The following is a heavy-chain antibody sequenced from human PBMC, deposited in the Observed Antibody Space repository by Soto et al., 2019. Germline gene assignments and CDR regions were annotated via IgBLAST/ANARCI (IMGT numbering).Heavy chain of an antibody. J-gene: IGHJ3*01. CDR2: ISYSGST. V-gene: IGHV4-59*08. CDR1: GGSISSSY. Sequence: SETLSLTCTVSGGSISSSYWSWIRQPPGKGLEWIAYISYSGSTNYNPSLKSRATISLDSSRNQFSLKLSSVTAADTAVYYCAKYDILPGTHDAFDLWGQGTMVTVS. D-gene: IGHD3-9*01. CDR3: AKYDILPGTHDAFDL.